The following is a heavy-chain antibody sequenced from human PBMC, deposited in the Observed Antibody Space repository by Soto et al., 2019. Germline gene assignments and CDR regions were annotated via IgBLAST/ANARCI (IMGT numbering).Heavy chain of an antibody. CDR1: GYTFTSYG. CDR3: ARATYCGGDCYSLAPDY. CDR2: ISAYNGNT. J-gene: IGHJ4*02. D-gene: IGHD2-21*02. Sequence: QVPLVQSGAEVKKPGASVKVSCKASGYTFTSYGISWVRQAPGQGLEWMGWISAYNGNTNYAQKLQGRVTMTTDTSTSTAYMELRSLRSDDTAVYYCARATYCGGDCYSLAPDYWGQGTLVTVSS. V-gene: IGHV1-18*01.